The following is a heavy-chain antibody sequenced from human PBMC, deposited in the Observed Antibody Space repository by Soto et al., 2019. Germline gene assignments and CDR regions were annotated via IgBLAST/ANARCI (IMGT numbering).Heavy chain of an antibody. J-gene: IGHJ5*02. Sequence: QLQLQESGPGLVKPSETLSLTCTVSGGSISSSSYYWGWIRQPPGKGLEWIGSIYYSGSTYYNPSLKSRVTISVDTSKNQFSLKLSSVTAADTAVYYCASRSSGWPAFMSWFDPWGQGTLVTVSS. CDR1: GGSISSSSYY. D-gene: IGHD6-19*01. CDR3: ASRSSGWPAFMSWFDP. V-gene: IGHV4-39*01. CDR2: IYYSGST.